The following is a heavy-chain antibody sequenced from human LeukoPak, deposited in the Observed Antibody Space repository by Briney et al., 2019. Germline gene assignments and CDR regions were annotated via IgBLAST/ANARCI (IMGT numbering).Heavy chain of an antibody. J-gene: IGHJ4*02. D-gene: IGHD6-19*01. Sequence: GASVKDSCKASGYTFTGYYMHWVRQGPGQGLEWMGWINPNSGGTNYAQKFQGRVTMTRDTSISTAYMELSRLRSDDTAVYYCASYISGWGYYFDYWGQGTLVTVSS. V-gene: IGHV1-2*02. CDR2: INPNSGGT. CDR3: ASYISGWGYYFDY. CDR1: GYTFTGYY.